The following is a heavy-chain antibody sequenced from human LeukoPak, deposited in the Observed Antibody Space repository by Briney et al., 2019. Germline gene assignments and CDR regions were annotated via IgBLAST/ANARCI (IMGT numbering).Heavy chain of an antibody. J-gene: IGHJ4*02. D-gene: IGHD2-2*01. Sequence: ASVKVSCKASGYTFTGYYIHWMRQAPGQGLEWMGWINPNSGGTNYAQKFQGRVTLTRDRSITTADMELSRLRSDDTAVYYCARGGRYCSSTSCYQSYFDYWGQGTLVTVSS. CDR3: ARGGRYCSSTSCYQSYFDY. CDR2: INPNSGGT. CDR1: GYTFTGYY. V-gene: IGHV1-2*02.